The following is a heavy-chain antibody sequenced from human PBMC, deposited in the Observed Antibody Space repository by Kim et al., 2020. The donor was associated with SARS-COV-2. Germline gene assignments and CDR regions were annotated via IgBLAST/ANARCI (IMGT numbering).Heavy chain of an antibody. V-gene: IGHV3-66*01. D-gene: IGHD6-13*01. J-gene: IGHJ4*02. CDR3: ARDDIAAAGTFDY. Sequence: SADSVKGRLPISRDNSQNTLYLQMNSLRAEDTAVYYCARDDIAAAGTFDYWGQGTLVTVSS.